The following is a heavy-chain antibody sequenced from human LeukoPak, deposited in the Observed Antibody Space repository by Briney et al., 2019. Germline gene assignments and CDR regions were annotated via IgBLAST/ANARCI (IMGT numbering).Heavy chain of an antibody. CDR3: ARGQFWSGYSI. V-gene: IGHV4-34*01. CDR1: GGSFSGYY. D-gene: IGHD3-3*02. J-gene: IGHJ4*02. Sequence: SETLSLTCAVYGGSFSGYYWSWIRQPPGKGLEWIGEVNHRRSTNYNPSLKSRVTMSVDTSKNQFSLNLSSVTAADTAVYYCARGQFWSGYSIWGQGTLVTVSS. CDR2: VNHRRST.